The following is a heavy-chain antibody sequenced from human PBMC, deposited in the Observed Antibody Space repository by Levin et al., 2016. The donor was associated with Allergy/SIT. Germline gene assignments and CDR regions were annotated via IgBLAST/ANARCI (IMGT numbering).Heavy chain of an antibody. V-gene: IGHV3-7*01. CDR2: IKEDGSVT. CDR3: AKMIVVISNHYGLDV. Sequence: GGSLRLSCAASGFTLSSYWMNWVRQAPGKGLEWVANIKEDGSVTYYVDSVRGRFTISRDDSKSTLYLQMNSLRADDSAVYYCAKMIVVISNHYGLDVWGQGTTVTVSS. J-gene: IGHJ6*02. D-gene: IGHD3-22*01. CDR1: GFTLSSYW.